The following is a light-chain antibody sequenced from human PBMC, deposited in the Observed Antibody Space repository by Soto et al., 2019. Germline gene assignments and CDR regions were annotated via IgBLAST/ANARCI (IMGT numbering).Light chain of an antibody. CDR3: QQGGNWPIT. Sequence: EILLTQSPASLSVSPGERVTLTCRASRSVSIVLAWYQHEPGKAPRLLIYDASNLHSGIPSRFSGSGSGTDFTLTISSLMPEDFAVYYCQQGGNWPITFGGGTKVEIK. CDR1: RSVSIV. V-gene: IGKV3-11*01. J-gene: IGKJ4*01. CDR2: DAS.